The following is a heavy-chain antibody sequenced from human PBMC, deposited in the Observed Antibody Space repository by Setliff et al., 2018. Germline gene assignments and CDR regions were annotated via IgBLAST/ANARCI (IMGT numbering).Heavy chain of an antibody. Sequence: SETLSLTCSVYGESFSNNYWSWIRQSPGKGLEWIGYIYNGGSTDYNPSVKSRVTISVDTSKNQFSLRLSSVTAADTAVYFCARDYGPNDYWGQGSLVTVSS. CDR3: ARDYGPNDY. J-gene: IGHJ4*02. CDR2: IYNGGST. CDR1: GESFSNNY. D-gene: IGHD3-16*01. V-gene: IGHV4-59*12.